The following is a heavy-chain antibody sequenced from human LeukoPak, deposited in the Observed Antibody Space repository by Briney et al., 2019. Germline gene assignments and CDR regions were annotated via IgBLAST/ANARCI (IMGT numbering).Heavy chain of an antibody. Sequence: PSETLSLTCAVYGGSFSGYYWSWIRQPPGKGLEWIGEINHSGSTNYNPSLKSRVTISVDTSKNQFSLKLSSVTAADTAVYYCARGKARMVRGVRFYYYYGMDVWGQGTTVTVSS. CDR2: INHSGST. CDR3: ARGKARMVRGVRFYYYYGMDV. D-gene: IGHD3-10*01. CDR1: GGSFSGYY. J-gene: IGHJ6*02. V-gene: IGHV4-34*01.